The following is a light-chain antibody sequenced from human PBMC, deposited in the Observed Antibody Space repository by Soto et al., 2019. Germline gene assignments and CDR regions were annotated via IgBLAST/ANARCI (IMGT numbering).Light chain of an antibody. Sequence: DIQLTQSPSTLSASVGDRVTITCRASQSISSWLAWYQQKLGKAPKLLINKASSLESGVPSRFSGSGSGTEFTTTINSLQPRDFSTYYCHQYNSYPLTFGGGTNVEIK. CDR3: HQYNSYPLT. J-gene: IGKJ4*01. CDR2: KAS. CDR1: QSISSW. V-gene: IGKV1-5*03.